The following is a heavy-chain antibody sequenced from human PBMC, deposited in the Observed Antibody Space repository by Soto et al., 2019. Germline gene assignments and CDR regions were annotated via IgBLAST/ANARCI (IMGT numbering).Heavy chain of an antibody. Sequence: QVPLVQSGAEVKKPGASVKVSCKASGYTFTSYGISWVRQAPGQGLEWMGWISAYNGNTNYAQKLQGRVTMTTDTSTSTAYMELRSLRSDDTAVYYCARDSFYDILTGYYYYYYGMDVWGQGTTVTVSS. CDR2: ISAYNGNT. J-gene: IGHJ6*02. D-gene: IGHD3-9*01. V-gene: IGHV1-18*04. CDR1: GYTFTSYG. CDR3: ARDSFYDILTGYYYYYYGMDV.